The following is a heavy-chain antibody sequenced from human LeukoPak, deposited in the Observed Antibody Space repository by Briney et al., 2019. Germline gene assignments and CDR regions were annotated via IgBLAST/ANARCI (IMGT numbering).Heavy chain of an antibody. CDR2: INHSGST. V-gene: IGHV4-34*01. Sequence: KASETLSLTCAVYGGSFSGYYWSWIRQPPGKGLEWIGEINHSGSTNYNPSLKSRVTISVDTSKNQFSLKLSSVTAADTAVYYCARGSIAAAGPSDYWGQGTLVTVSS. D-gene: IGHD6-13*01. CDR1: GGSFSGYY. J-gene: IGHJ4*02. CDR3: ARGSIAAAGPSDY.